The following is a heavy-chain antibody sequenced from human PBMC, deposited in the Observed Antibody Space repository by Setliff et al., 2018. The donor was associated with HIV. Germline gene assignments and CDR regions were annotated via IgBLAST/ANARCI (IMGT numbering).Heavy chain of an antibody. V-gene: IGHV1-46*01. CDR2: INPSSTST. J-gene: IGHJ1*01. Sequence: ASVKVSCKASGYTFTTYYIHWVRQAPGQGLEWMGIINPSSTSTNYAQRFQGRVTMTRDTSTSTVCMELSSLRSEDTAVYYCARDHMSVGAWVGATSRGLFQHWGQGTLVTVSS. CDR1: GYTFTTYY. CDR3: ARDHMSVGAWVGATSRGLFQH. D-gene: IGHD1-26*01.